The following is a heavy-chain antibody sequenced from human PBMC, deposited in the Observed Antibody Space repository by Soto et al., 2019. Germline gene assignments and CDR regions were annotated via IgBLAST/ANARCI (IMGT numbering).Heavy chain of an antibody. CDR1: GFIFNSYV. CDR2: VSNDGSDK. CDR3: AKDEATRYYYGMDV. V-gene: IGHV3-30*18. Sequence: PGGSLRLSCAASGFIFNSYVMHWVRQSPGKGLEWVAVVSNDGSDKYYADLVEGRFTISRDNSKNTLFLQMNSLRVEDTAVYYCAKDEATRYYYGMDVWGQGTTVTVSS. J-gene: IGHJ6*02.